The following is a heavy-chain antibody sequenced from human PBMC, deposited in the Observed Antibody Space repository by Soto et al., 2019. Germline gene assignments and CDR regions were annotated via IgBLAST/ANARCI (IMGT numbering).Heavy chain of an antibody. D-gene: IGHD6-19*01. Sequence: SLRLSCAASGFTVSTYGMNWVRQAPGKGLEWVAVIWYDGSNKYYGDSVKGRFTISRDNPKNTLYLQMSSLRAEDTAVYYCARDVRSGWYDGFDYWGQGTLVTVSS. CDR3: ARDVRSGWYDGFDY. J-gene: IGHJ4*02. CDR2: IWYDGSNK. CDR1: GFTVSTYG. V-gene: IGHV3-33*01.